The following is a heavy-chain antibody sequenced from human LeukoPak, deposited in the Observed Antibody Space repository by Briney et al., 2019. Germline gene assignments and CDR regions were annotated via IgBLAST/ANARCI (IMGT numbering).Heavy chain of an antibody. D-gene: IGHD3-16*02. V-gene: IGHV1-18*01. J-gene: IGHJ4*02. Sequence: ASVKVSCKASGYSFTSYGISWVRQAPGQGLEWMGWISAYNGNTNYAQKLQGRVTMTTDTSTSTAYMELRSLRSDDTAVYYCARDRVWGSYRSVFDYWGQGTLVTVSS. CDR1: GYSFTSYG. CDR2: ISAYNGNT. CDR3: ARDRVWGSYRSVFDY.